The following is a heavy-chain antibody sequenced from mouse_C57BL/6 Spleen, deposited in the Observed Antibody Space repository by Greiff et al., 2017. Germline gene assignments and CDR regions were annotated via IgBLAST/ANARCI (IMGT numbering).Heavy chain of an antibody. D-gene: IGHD1-1*01. V-gene: IGHV1-15*01. CDR2: IDPETGGT. CDR1: GYTFTDYE. CDR3: RRAGGGSHFGY. Sequence: VQLQQSGAELVRPGASVTLSCKASGYTFTDYEMHWVKQTPVHGLEWIGAIDPETGGTAYNQKFKGKAILTADKSSSTAYMELRSLTSEDSAVYYCRRAGGGSHFGYWGQGTTLTVSS. J-gene: IGHJ2*01.